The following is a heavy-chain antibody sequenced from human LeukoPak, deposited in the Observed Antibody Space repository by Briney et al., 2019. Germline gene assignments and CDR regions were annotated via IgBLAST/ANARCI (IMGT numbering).Heavy chain of an antibody. Sequence: SETLSLTCTVSGGSISSGSYYWSWIRQPAGKGLEWIGYIYYSGSTNYNPSLKSRVTISVDTSKNQFSLKLSSVTAADTAVYYCARLDTAMVTFDYWGQGTLVTVSS. CDR3: ARLDTAMVTFDY. CDR1: GGSISSGSYY. J-gene: IGHJ4*02. V-gene: IGHV4-61*10. CDR2: IYYSGST. D-gene: IGHD5-18*01.